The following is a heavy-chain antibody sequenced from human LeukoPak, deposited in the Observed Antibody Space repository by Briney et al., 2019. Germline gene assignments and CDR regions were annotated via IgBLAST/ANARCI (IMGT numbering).Heavy chain of an antibody. CDR1: GGSISSYY. V-gene: IGHV4-59*01. Sequence: SETLSLTCTVSGGSISSYYWSWIRQPPGKGLEWIGYIYYSGSTNYNPSLKSRVTISVDTSKNQFSLKLSSVTAADTAAYYCASGYSGYGTFDYWGQGTLVTVSS. CDR2: IYYSGST. D-gene: IGHD5-12*01. J-gene: IGHJ4*02. CDR3: ASGYSGYGTFDY.